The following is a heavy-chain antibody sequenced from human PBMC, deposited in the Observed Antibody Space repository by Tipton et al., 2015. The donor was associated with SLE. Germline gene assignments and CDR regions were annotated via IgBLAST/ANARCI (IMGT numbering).Heavy chain of an antibody. CDR3: ARGRIAAAGTGDYFDY. CDR1: GGSISSYY. J-gene: IGHJ4*02. V-gene: IGHV4-59*12. D-gene: IGHD6-13*01. CDR2: IYYSGST. Sequence: TLSLTCTVSGGSISSYYWSWIRQPPGKGLEWIGYIYYSGSTNYNPSLKSRVTISVDTSKNQFSLKLSSVTAADTAVYYCARGRIAAAGTGDYFDYWGQGTLVTVSS.